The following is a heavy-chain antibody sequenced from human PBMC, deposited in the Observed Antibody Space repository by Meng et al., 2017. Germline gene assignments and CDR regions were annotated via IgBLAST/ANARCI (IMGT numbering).Heavy chain of an antibody. Sequence: ASVKVSCKASGYTFTGYYMHWVRQAPGQGLEGMGRINPNSGGTNYAQKFQGRVTMTRDTSISTAYMELSRLRSDDTAVYYCAREGVLLWFGEGGNWVDPWGQGTTVTVSS. V-gene: IGHV1-2*06. J-gene: IGHJ5*02. CDR3: AREGVLLWFGEGGNWVDP. CDR2: INPNSGGT. D-gene: IGHD3-10*01. CDR1: GYTFTGYY.